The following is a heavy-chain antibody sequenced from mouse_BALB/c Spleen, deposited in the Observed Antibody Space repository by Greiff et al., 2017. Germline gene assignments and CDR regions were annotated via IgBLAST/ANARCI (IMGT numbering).Heavy chain of an antibody. CDR2: ISSGGSYT. Sequence: DVMLVESGGGLVKPGGSLKLSCAASGFTFSSYAMSWVRQSPEKRLEWVAEISSGGSYTYYPDTVTGRFTISRDNAKNTLYLEMSSLRSEDTAMYYCAREYGNYVFDYWGQGTTLTVSS. J-gene: IGHJ2*01. V-gene: IGHV5-9-4*01. D-gene: IGHD2-10*02. CDR1: GFTFSSYA. CDR3: AREYGNYVFDY.